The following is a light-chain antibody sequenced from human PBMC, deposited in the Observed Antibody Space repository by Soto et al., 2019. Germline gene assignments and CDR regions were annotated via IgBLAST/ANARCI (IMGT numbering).Light chain of an antibody. CDR3: QQSYNTPPT. J-gene: IGKJ1*01. V-gene: IGKV1-39*01. CDR1: QPISDY. CDR2: TAS. Sequence: DIQMTQSPSSLSASVGDRVTITCRTSQPISDYLNWYQQKPGKAPSLLIYTASNLQTGVPSRFSGSGSGTHFTLTISSLQPEDFATYCCQQSYNTPPTFGQGTKVEIK.